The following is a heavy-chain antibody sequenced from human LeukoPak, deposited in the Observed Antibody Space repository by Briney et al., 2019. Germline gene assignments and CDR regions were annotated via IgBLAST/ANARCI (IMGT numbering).Heavy chain of an antibody. CDR2: INPNSGGT. CDR3: ARDLSSSWYEHLLDY. V-gene: IGHV1-2*02. CDR1: GYTFTGYY. J-gene: IGHJ4*02. D-gene: IGHD6-13*01. Sequence: ASVKVSCKASGYTFTGYYMHWVRQAPGQGLEWMGWINPNSGGTNYAQKFQGRVTMTRDTSISTAYMELSRLRSDDTAVYYCARDLSSSWYEHLLDYWGRGTLVTVSS.